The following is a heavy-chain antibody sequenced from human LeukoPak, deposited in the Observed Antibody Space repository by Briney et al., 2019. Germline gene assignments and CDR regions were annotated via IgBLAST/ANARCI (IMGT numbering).Heavy chain of an antibody. CDR2: ISYDGSKK. CDR3: ARMLFLLFDY. J-gene: IGHJ4*02. Sequence: PGGSLRLSCAASGFTFSSYGMHWVRQAPGKGLEWVAVISYDGSKKYYADSVKGRFTISRDNSKNTLYLQMNSLRAEDTAVYYCARMLFLLFDYWGQGTLVTVSS. V-gene: IGHV3-30*03. D-gene: IGHD2-21*01. CDR1: GFTFSSYG.